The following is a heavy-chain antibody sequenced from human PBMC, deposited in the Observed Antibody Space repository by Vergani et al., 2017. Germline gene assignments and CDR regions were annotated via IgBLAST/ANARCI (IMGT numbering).Heavy chain of an antibody. J-gene: IGHJ5*02. CDR3: ASRGAAAGGFWFDP. CDR1: GSRFTSYW. D-gene: IGHD6-13*01. CDR2: IYPADSDT. Sequence: EVQLVQSGAEVKKPGESLKFPCKGSGSRFTSYWIGWVRQMPGKGLGWLGIIYPADSDTRNSPSFQGQVTISADKAISTAYLQWSSLKASDTAMDYCASRGAAAGGFWFDPWGQGTLVTVSS. V-gene: IGHV5-51*01.